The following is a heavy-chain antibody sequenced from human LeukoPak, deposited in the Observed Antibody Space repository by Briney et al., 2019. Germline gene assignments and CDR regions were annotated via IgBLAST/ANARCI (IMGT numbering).Heavy chain of an antibody. J-gene: IGHJ3*02. CDR1: GFTVSSNY. CDR2: IYSGGST. V-gene: IGHV3-66*01. CDR3: ARVGTVVTSGAFDI. D-gene: IGHD4-23*01. Sequence: SXRLXCAASGFTVSSNYMSWVRQAPGKGLEWVSVIYSGGSTYYADSVKGRFTISRDNSKNTLYLQMNSLRAEDTAVYYCARVGTVVTSGAFDIWGQGTMVTVSS.